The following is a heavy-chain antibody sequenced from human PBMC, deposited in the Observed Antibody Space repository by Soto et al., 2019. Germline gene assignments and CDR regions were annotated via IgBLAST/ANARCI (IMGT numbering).Heavy chain of an antibody. D-gene: IGHD6-13*01. J-gene: IGHJ6*02. CDR2: IYYSGST. CDR3: ASSNIAAAGFYYYRLDV. V-gene: IGHV4-39*07. Sequence: SETLSLTCTVSGGSISSSSYYWCWIRQPPGKGLEWIGSIYYSGSTNYNPSLKSRVTISVDTSKNQFSLNLSSVTAADTAVYYCASSNIAAAGFYYYRLDVWARRTTVPVSS. CDR1: GGSISSSSYY.